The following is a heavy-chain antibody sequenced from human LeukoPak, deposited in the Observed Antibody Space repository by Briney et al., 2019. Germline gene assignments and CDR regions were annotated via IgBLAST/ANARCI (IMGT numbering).Heavy chain of an antibody. CDR3: AKVDYDFWSGYTLYYYYYYMDV. V-gene: IGHV3-23*01. D-gene: IGHD3-3*01. Sequence: GGSLRLSCAASGFTFSSYAMSWVRQAPGKGLEWVSAISGSGGSTYYADSVKGRFTISRDNSKNTLYLQMNSLRAEDTAVYYCAKVDYDFWSGYTLYYYYYYMDVWGKGTTVTVSS. J-gene: IGHJ6*03. CDR1: GFTFSSYA. CDR2: ISGSGGST.